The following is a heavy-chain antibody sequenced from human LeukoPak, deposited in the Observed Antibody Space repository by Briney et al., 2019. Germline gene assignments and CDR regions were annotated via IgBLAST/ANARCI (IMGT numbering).Heavy chain of an antibody. D-gene: IGHD4-17*01. J-gene: IGHJ5*02. Sequence: SETLSLTCAVYGGSFSGYYWSWIRQPPGKGLEWIGEINHSGSTNYNPSLKSRVTISVDTSKNQFSLKLSSVTAADTAVYYCAALFIDYGDYDKNLFDPWGQGTLVTLSS. CDR1: GGSFSGYY. CDR3: AALFIDYGDYDKNLFDP. V-gene: IGHV4-34*01. CDR2: INHSGST.